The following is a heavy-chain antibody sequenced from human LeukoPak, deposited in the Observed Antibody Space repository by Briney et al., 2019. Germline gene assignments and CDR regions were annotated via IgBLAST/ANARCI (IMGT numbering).Heavy chain of an antibody. D-gene: IGHD4-11*01. CDR3: AGKVYSVDY. CDR1: GGSFSGYY. CDR2: INHSGST. V-gene: IGHV4-34*01. J-gene: IGHJ4*02. Sequence: SETLSLTCAVYGGSFSGYYWSWIRQPPGKGLEWIGEINHSGSTNYNPSLKSRITISVDTSKNQFSLKLSSVTDADTAVYYCAGKVYSVDYWGQGTLVTVSS.